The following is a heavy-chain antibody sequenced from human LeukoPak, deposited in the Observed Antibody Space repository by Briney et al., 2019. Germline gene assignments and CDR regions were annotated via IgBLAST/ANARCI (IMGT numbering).Heavy chain of an antibody. CDR3: ARHDSSGHFDY. D-gene: IGHD3-22*01. V-gene: IGHV1-8*01. CDR2: MNPNSGNT. J-gene: IGHJ4*02. CDR1: GYTFTSYD. Sequence: GASVKVSCKASGYTFTSYDINWVRQATGQGLEWMGWMNPNSGNTGYAQKFQGRVTVTRNTSRSTAYMELSSLRSEDTAVYYCARHDSSGHFDYWGQGTLVTVTS.